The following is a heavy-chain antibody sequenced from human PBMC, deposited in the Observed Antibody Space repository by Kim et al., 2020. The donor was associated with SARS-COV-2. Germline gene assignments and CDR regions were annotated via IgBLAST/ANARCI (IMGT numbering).Heavy chain of an antibody. CDR2: ISPDGSET. CDR3: AKVYNLLAVVGTGHY. D-gene: IGHD6-19*01. V-gene: IGHV3-30*18. J-gene: IGHJ4*02. CDR1: GFTFTNYG. Sequence: GGSLRLSCAASGFTFTNYGTHWVRQAPGKGLEWVAVISPDGSETYYAGSVKGRFTVSRDNSEHTLYLQMNSLRPEDTAVYYCAKVYNLLAVVGTGHYWGQGTLVTVSS.